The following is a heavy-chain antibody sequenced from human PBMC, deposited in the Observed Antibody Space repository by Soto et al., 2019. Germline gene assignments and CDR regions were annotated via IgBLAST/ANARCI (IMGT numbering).Heavy chain of an antibody. CDR2: ISSSSSYI. CDR3: ARDIGLYYDSSGYYYEGDAFDI. D-gene: IGHD3-22*01. V-gene: IGHV3-21*01. Sequence: GGSLRLSCAASGFTFSSCSMNWVRQAPGKGLEWVSSISSSSSYIYYADSVKGRFTISRDNAKNSLYLQMNSLRAEDTAVYYCARDIGLYYDSSGYYYEGDAFDIWGQGTMVTASS. CDR1: GFTFSSCS. J-gene: IGHJ3*02.